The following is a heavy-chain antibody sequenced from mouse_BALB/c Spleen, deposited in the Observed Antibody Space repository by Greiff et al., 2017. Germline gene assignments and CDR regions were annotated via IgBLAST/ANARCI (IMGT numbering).Heavy chain of an antibody. CDR3: ANDGYYGWYFDV. J-gene: IGHJ1*01. D-gene: IGHD2-3*01. V-gene: IGHV1-9*01. CDR1: GYTFSSYW. Sequence: VQLQQSGAELMKPGASVKISCKATGYTFSSYWIEWVKQRPGHGLEWIGEILPGSGSTNYNEKFKGKATFTADTSSNTAYMQLSSLTSEDSAVYYCANDGYYGWYFDVWGAGTTVTVSS. CDR2: ILPGSGST.